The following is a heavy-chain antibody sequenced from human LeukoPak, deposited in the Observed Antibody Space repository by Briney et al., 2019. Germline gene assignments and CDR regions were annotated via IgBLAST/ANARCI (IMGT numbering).Heavy chain of an antibody. CDR3: ARSYYAVTAFDY. V-gene: IGHV3-66*01. J-gene: IGHJ4*02. D-gene: IGHD2-21*02. CDR1: GFTFSSYA. CDR2: IYSGGST. Sequence: PGGSLRLSCAASGFTFSSYAMSWVRQAPGKGLEWVSVIYSGGSTYYADSVKDRFTISRDNSKNTLYLQMNSLRAEDTAVYYCARSYYAVTAFDYWGQGTLVTVSS.